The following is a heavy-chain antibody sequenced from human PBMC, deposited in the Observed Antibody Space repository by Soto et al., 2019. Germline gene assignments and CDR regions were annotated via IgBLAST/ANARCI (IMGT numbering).Heavy chain of an antibody. V-gene: IGHV1-18*01. CDR2: ISGYNGNT. CDR3: AREYAMDV. Sequence: QVQLVQSGAEVKKPGASVNVSCKASGYSFHTYAIRWVRQAPGQGLEWVGWISGYNGNTNYAKKFEGKITSATDTPRKTAFKELRSLTGDNTAVYYGAREYAMDVWGQGTTVTVSS. J-gene: IGHJ6*02. CDR1: GYSFHTYA.